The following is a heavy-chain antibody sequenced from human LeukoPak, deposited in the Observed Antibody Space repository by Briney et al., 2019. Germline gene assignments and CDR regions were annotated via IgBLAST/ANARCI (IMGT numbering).Heavy chain of an antibody. V-gene: IGHV4-34*01. CDR1: GGSFSGYY. J-gene: IGHJ3*02. CDR2: INHSGST. CDR3: ARVAGATHAFDI. Sequence: SETLSLTCAVYGGSFSGYYWSWIRQPPGKGLEWIGEINHSGSTNYNPSLKSRVTVSMDKSKNQFSLKLNSVTAADTAVYYCARVAGATHAFDIWGQGTMVTVSS.